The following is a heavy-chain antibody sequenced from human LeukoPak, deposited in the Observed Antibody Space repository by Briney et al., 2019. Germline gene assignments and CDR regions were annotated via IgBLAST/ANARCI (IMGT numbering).Heavy chain of an antibody. CDR1: GFALKRYS. Sequence: GGSLRLSCAGSGFALKRYSLSWVRQARGKGLEWVSSISSTSAYIYYADSVKGRFTISRDNVDNVVYLQMNSLGAEDTAVYYCARVAVSGPTGWFDSWGQGTLVIVSS. D-gene: IGHD2-8*02. V-gene: IGHV3-21*01. CDR3: ARVAVSGPTGWFDS. CDR2: ISSTSAYI. J-gene: IGHJ5*01.